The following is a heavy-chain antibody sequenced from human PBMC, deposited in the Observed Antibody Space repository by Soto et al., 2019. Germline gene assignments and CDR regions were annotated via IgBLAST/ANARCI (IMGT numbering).Heavy chain of an antibody. J-gene: IGHJ4*02. CDR3: AREGGESSDGLYYFDS. CDR1: GGSTSSDNY. D-gene: IGHD3-16*01. V-gene: IGHV4-30-4*01. Sequence: TLSLTCAVSGGSTSSDNYWSWIHQPPGKGLEWIGHIYYSGNTDYNPSLKSRLAISIDTSKNQFSLKLSSVTAADTAVYFCAREGGESSDGLYYFDSWGQGSLVTVSS. CDR2: IYYSGNT.